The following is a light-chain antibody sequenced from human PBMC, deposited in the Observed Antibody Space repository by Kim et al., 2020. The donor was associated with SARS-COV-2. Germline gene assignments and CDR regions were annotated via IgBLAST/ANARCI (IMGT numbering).Light chain of an antibody. CDR1: QTVGKNY. J-gene: IGKJ4*01. CDR2: GAS. CDR3: QQYAIAPLT. V-gene: IGKV3-20*01. Sequence: SPGERATLSCKASQTVGKNYLAWYRQKPGQAPRLLISGASNRATGIPDRFSGSGSATDFILTISSLEPEDSAVYYCQQYAIAPLTFGGGTKVDIK.